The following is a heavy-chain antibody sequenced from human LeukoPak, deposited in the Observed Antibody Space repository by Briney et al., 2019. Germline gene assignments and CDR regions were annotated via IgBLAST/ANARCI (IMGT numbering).Heavy chain of an antibody. Sequence: PGGSLRLSCAASGFTFSSYSMNWIRQAPGKGLEWVSTISSSTSYIYYADSVKGRFTISKDNAKNSLYLQMNSLRAEDTAVYYCARAGGSTVSHSDYWGQGTLVTVSS. CDR1: GFTFSSYS. D-gene: IGHD4-17*01. CDR2: ISSSTSYI. J-gene: IGHJ4*02. V-gene: IGHV3-21*01. CDR3: ARAGGSTVSHSDY.